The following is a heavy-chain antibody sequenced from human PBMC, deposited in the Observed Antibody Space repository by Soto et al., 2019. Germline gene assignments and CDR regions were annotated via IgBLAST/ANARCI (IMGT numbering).Heavy chain of an antibody. CDR3: ARDGIAAAGTSWFDP. D-gene: IGHD6-13*01. CDR1: GYTFTSHA. CDR2: INAGNGNT. Sequence: GASVKVPCKASGYTFTSHAMHWVRQAPGQRLEWMGWINAGNGNTKYSQKFQGRVTITTDTSASTGYMELSSLRSEETAVYYCARDGIAAAGTSWFDPWGQGTLVTVSS. J-gene: IGHJ5*02. V-gene: IGHV1-3*01.